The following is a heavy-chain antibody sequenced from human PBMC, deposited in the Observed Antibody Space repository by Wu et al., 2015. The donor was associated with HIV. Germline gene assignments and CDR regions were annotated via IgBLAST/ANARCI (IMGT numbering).Heavy chain of an antibody. CDR1: GYTFTGYY. V-gene: IGHV1-69*18. CDR3: ARGWDYYPC. J-gene: IGHJ4*02. CDR2: IIPIFGTA. Sequence: QVQVVQSGAEVKKPGASVKVSCKASGYTFTGYYIHWVRQAPGQGLEWMGRIIPIFGTANYAQKFQGRVTITADESTSTAYMELSSLRSEDTAVYYCARGWDYYPCWGQGTLVTVSS. D-gene: IGHD3-10*01.